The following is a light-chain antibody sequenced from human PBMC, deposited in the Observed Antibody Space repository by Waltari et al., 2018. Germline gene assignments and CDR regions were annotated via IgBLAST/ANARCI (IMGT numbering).Light chain of an antibody. J-gene: IGKJ1*01. V-gene: IGKV1-5*03. CDR2: KAS. CDR3: QQYSIYSWT. CDR1: QNINIW. Sequence: DIQMTQSPSTLSASVGDRVTITCRASQNINIWLAWYQQKPGKAPNLLIYKASSLESGVPSRFIGGGSVTEFTLTISSLQPDDFATYYCQQYSIYSWTFGQGTKVEVK.